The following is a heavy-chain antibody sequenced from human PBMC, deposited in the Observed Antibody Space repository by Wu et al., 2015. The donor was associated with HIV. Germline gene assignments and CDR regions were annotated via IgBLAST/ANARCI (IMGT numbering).Heavy chain of an antibody. CDR1: GGTFNSYA. CDR3: ATVYDARGSSPGEWYLHL. Sequence: QVHLAQSGAEVKKPGSSVKVSCKSSGGTFNSYALNWVRQAPGQGLEWMGRFIPMFDITHYAEKFRGRVTFTADESTGSAYMEVNSLRSEDTAIYYCATVYDARGSSPGEWYLHLWGHGTLVTVSS. J-gene: IGHJ2*01. D-gene: IGHD3-22*01. V-gene: IGHV1-69*13. CDR2: FIPMFDIT.